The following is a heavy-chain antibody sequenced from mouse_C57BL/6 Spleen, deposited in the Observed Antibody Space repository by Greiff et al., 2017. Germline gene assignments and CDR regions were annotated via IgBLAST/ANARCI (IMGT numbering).Heavy chain of an antibody. Sequence: VQLQQPGAELVRPGSSVKLSCKASGYTFTSYWMDWVKQRPGQGLEWIGNIYPSDSETHYNQKFKDKATLTVDKSSSTAYMQLSSLTSEDSAVYYCARSYDYADYWGQGTTLTVSS. D-gene: IGHD2-4*01. CDR2: IYPSDSET. CDR3: ARSYDYADY. CDR1: GYTFTSYW. J-gene: IGHJ2*01. V-gene: IGHV1-61*01.